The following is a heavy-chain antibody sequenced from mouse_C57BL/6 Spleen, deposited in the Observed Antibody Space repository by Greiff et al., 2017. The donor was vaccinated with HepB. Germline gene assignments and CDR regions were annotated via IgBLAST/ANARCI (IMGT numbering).Heavy chain of an antibody. Sequence: VQLQQSGAELVKPGASVKISCKASGYAFSSYWMNWVKQRPGKGLEWIGQIYPGDGDTNYNGKFKGKATLTADKSSSTAYMQLSSLTSEDSAVYFCAREDGYDGLYDFDYWGQGTTLTVSS. D-gene: IGHD2-2*01. CDR1: GYAFSSYW. CDR3: AREDGYDGLYDFDY. CDR2: IYPGDGDT. J-gene: IGHJ2*01. V-gene: IGHV1-80*01.